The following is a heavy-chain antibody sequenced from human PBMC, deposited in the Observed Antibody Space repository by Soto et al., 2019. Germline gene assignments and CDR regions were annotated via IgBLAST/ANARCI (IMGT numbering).Heavy chain of an antibody. V-gene: IGHV3-30*03. CDR2: ISHDGSKT. Sequence: GGSLRRSCAASGFTFNSYGIHWVRQAPGKGLEWVAVISHDGSKTNYADSVKGRFTISRDNSKNTLYLQMDSLRDEDTAVYYCARGYTSGYPSNWFDPWGHGTLVTVSS. J-gene: IGHJ5*02. D-gene: IGHD3-3*01. CDR3: ARGYTSGYPSNWFDP. CDR1: GFTFNSYG.